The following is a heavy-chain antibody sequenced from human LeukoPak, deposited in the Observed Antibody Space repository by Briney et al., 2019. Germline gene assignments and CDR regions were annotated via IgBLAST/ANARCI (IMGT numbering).Heavy chain of an antibody. CDR3: ARTSRGYSHHDY. CDR2: IRSKGYGGTT. CDR1: GFTFRDYA. D-gene: IGHD3-22*01. V-gene: IGHV3-49*04. J-gene: IGHJ4*02. Sequence: PGRSLRLSCTASGFTFRDYALSWVRQAPGKGLEWVGFIRSKGYGGTTEYAASAKARFTISRDDSKSIAYPQMNSLNTEDTAVFYCARTSRGYSHHDYWGQGTLVTVTS.